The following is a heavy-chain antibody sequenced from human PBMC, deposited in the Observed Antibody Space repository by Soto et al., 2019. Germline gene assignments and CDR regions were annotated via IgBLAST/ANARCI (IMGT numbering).Heavy chain of an antibody. CDR2: ISSTTNYI. CDR3: ARESEDLTSNFDY. J-gene: IGHJ4*02. V-gene: IGHV3-21*06. CDR1: GFTFTRYS. Sequence: PGGSLRLSCAASGFTFTRYSMNWVRQAPGKGLEWVSSISSTTNYIYYGDSMKGRFTISRDNAKNSLYLEMNSLRAEDSAVYYCARESEDLTSNFDYWGQGTLVTVSS.